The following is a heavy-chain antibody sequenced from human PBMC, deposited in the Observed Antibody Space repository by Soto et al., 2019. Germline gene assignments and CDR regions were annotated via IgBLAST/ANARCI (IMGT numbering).Heavy chain of an antibody. Sequence: PGESLKISCKGSGYSFTSYWIGWVRQMPGKGLEWMGIIYPGDSDTRYSPSFQGQVTISADKSISTAYLQWSSLKASDTAMYYCARHGEVWRCKMTIRRLTPDVWGKGTTVTVSS. CDR1: GYSFTSYW. V-gene: IGHV5-51*01. CDR3: ARHGEVWRCKMTIRRLTPDV. J-gene: IGHJ6*04. D-gene: IGHD2-8*02. CDR2: IYPGDSDT.